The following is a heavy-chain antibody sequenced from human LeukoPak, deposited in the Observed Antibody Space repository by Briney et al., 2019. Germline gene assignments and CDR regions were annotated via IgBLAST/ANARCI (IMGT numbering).Heavy chain of an antibody. Sequence: SETLSLTCAVYGGSFSGYYWSWIRQPPRKGLEWIGEINHSGSTNYNPSLKSRVTISVDTSKNQFSLKLSSVTAADTAVYYCARGPANDYGGTLYYYYMDVWGKGTTVTVSS. CDR2: INHSGST. D-gene: IGHD4-23*01. V-gene: IGHV4-34*01. J-gene: IGHJ6*03. CDR3: ARGPANDYGGTLYYYYMDV. CDR1: GGSFSGYY.